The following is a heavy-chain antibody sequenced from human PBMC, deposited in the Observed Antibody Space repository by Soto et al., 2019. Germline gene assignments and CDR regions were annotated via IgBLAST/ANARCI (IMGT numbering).Heavy chain of an antibody. J-gene: IGHJ6*02. D-gene: IGHD6-19*01. CDR1: GGSFSGYY. CDR3: ARVFGSGAVAGHYYYYGMDV. V-gene: IGHV4-34*01. CDR2: INHSGST. Sequence: SETLSLTCAVYGGSFSGYYWSWIRQPPGKGLEWIGEINHSGSTNYNPSLKSRVTISVDTSKNQFSLKLSSVTAADTAVYYCARVFGSGAVAGHYYYYGMDVWGQGTTVTVSS.